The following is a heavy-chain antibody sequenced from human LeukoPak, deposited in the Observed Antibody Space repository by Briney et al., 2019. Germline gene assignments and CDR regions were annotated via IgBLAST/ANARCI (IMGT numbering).Heavy chain of an antibody. D-gene: IGHD5-12*01. V-gene: IGHV3-66*01. CDR1: GFAVSSNY. Sequence: GGSLRLSCAASGFAVSSNYMSWVRQAPGKGLEWVAVIYSGGSTNYADSVKGRFTISRDNSKNTLYLLINSLRAEDTAVYYCAIRKSGNAIDYWGQGTLVTVSS. CDR3: AIRKSGNAIDY. J-gene: IGHJ4*02. CDR2: IYSGGST.